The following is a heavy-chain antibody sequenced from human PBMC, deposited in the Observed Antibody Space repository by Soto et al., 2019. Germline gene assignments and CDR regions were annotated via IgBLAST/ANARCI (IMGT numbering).Heavy chain of an antibody. CDR1: GYSFTDYY. D-gene: IGHD3-16*01. V-gene: IGHV1-46*01. CDR3: ATLGGRYD. J-gene: IGHJ4*02. Sequence: QVHLVQSGAEVKMPGASVKVSCKASGYSFTDYYMHWVRQAPGQGLEWMGVINPTDGSATYAQNFQGRLTMTRETSMRTVYIEVTRLRPEDPAVYYCATLGGRYDWGQGNLLTL. CDR2: INPTDGSA.